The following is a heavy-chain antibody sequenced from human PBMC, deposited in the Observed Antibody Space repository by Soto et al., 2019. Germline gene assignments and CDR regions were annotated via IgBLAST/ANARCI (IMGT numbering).Heavy chain of an antibody. Sequence: PGESLKISCKGSGYSFTSYWIGWVRQMPGKGLEWMGIIYPGDSDTRYSSSFQGQVTISADKSISTAYLQWSSLKASDTAMYYCARELNYGSVYYGMDVWGQGTTVTVSS. J-gene: IGHJ6*02. CDR1: GYSFTSYW. CDR3: ARELNYGSVYYGMDV. D-gene: IGHD3-10*01. V-gene: IGHV5-51*03. CDR2: IYPGDSDT.